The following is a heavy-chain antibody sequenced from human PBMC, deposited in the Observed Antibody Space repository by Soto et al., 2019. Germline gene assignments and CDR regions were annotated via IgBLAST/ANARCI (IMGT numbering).Heavy chain of an antibody. J-gene: IGHJ4*02. V-gene: IGHV3-30-3*01. D-gene: IGHD5-12*01. CDR3: VTTWVGLAKGLFDY. CDR1: GFTFRSYA. Sequence: PGGSLRLSCAASGFTFRSYAMHWVRQAPGKGLEWVAVISYDGSDKYYADSVKGRFTISRDNSKNTVYLQMNSLRSEDTAVYYCVTTWVGLAKGLFDYWGQGTLVTVSS. CDR2: ISYDGSDK.